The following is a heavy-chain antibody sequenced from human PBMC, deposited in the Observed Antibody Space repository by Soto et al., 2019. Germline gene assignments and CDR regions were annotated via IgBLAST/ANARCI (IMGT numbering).Heavy chain of an antibody. CDR1: GGSVSSGSYY. V-gene: IGHV4-61*01. D-gene: IGHD6-13*01. J-gene: IGHJ6*02. CDR2: IYYSGST. Sequence: PSETLSLTCTVSGGSVSSGSYYWSWIRQPPGKGLEWIGYIYYSGSTNYNASLTSRVTISVDTSKNQFSLKLSSVTAADTAVYYCARVSAGYSSSWYVRKTYYYYGMDVWGQGTTVTVSS. CDR3: ARVSAGYSSSWYVRKTYYYYGMDV.